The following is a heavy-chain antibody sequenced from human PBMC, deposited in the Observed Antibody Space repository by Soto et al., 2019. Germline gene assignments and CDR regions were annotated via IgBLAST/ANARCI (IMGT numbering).Heavy chain of an antibody. CDR1: GFTFSSYG. D-gene: IGHD1-26*01. J-gene: IGHJ6*03. CDR3: ARERGAGPTTADYYYYYMDV. V-gene: IGHV3-33*01. Sequence: GGSLRLSCAASGFTFSSYGMHWVRQAPGKGLEWVAVIWYDGSNKYYADSVKGRFTISRDNSKNTLYLQMNSLRAEDTAVYYCARERGAGPTTADYYYYYMDVWGKGTTVTVSS. CDR2: IWYDGSNK.